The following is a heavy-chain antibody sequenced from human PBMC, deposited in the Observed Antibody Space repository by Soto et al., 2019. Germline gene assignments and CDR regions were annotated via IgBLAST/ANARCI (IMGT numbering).Heavy chain of an antibody. V-gene: IGHV3-23*01. J-gene: IGHJ4*02. D-gene: IGHD6-13*01. CDR3: AKKGIEGYSSSWYRGNDFDY. Sequence: PGGSLRLSCEASGFTFSSYAMSWVSQAPGKGLEWVSAISGSGGSTYYADSVKGRFTISRDNSKNTLYLQMNSLRAEDTAVYYCAKKGIEGYSSSWYRGNDFDYWGQGTLVTVSS. CDR2: ISGSGGST. CDR1: GFTFSSYA.